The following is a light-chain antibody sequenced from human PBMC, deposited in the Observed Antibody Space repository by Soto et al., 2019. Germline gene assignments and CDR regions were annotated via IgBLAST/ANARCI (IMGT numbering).Light chain of an antibody. Sequence: QSALTQPASVSGSPGQSITISCTGTSSDVGGYNYVSWYQRHPGKAPKLMIYEVSNRPSGVSNRFSGSKSGNPASLTISGLQAEDEADYYCSSYTSSSTLLVFGGGTKLTVL. J-gene: IGLJ2*01. CDR2: EVS. V-gene: IGLV2-14*01. CDR1: SSDVGGYNY. CDR3: SSYTSSSTLLV.